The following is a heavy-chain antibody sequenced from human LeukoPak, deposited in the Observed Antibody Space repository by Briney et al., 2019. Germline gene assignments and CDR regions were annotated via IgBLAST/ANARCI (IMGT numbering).Heavy chain of an antibody. CDR2: FDPEDGET. CDR3: ATDLFSLGRRGSRSY. V-gene: IGHV1-24*01. Sequence: ASVKDSCKVSGYTLTELSMHWVRQAPGKGLEWMGGFDPEDGETIYAQKFQGRVTMTEDTSTDTAYMELSSLRSEDTAVYYCATDLFSLGRRGSRSYWGQGTLVTVSS. D-gene: IGHD1-1*01. J-gene: IGHJ4*02. CDR1: GYTLTELS.